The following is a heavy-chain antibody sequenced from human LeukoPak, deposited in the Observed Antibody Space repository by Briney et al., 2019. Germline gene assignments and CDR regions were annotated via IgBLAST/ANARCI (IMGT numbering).Heavy chain of an antibody. D-gene: IGHD2/OR15-2a*01. Sequence: PSETLSLTCTVSGGSVSSYYWSWIRQPPGKGLEWIGYIYYSGSTNYNPSLKSRVTISVDTSKNQFSLKLSSVTAADTAVYYCARVRKGLSAFDIWGQGTMVTVSS. CDR2: IYYSGST. CDR3: ARVRKGLSAFDI. J-gene: IGHJ3*02. CDR1: GGSVSSYY. V-gene: IGHV4-59*02.